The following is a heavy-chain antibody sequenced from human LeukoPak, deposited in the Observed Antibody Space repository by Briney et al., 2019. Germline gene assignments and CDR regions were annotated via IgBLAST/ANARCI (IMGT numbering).Heavy chain of an antibody. CDR3: ARLSDYGDDNNNCFDP. J-gene: IGHJ5*02. CDR2: ISFDGNDK. Sequence: GRSLRLSCAASGFSFRLYGMHWVRQAPGKGLEWVAVISFDGNDKFYADSVKGRFTISRDDSKNTLYLQMNSLRPEDTAVYYCARLSDYGDDNNNCFDPWGQGALVTVSS. CDR1: GFSFRLYG. V-gene: IGHV3-30*03. D-gene: IGHD4-17*01.